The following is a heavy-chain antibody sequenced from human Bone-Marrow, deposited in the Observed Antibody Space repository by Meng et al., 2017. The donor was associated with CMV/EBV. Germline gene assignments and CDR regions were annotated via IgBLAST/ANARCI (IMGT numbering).Heavy chain of an antibody. V-gene: IGHV4-59*01. J-gene: IGHJ4*02. CDR1: GGSFSGYY. D-gene: IGHD2-2*01. Sequence: GSLRLSCAVYGGSFSGYYWSWIRQPPGKGLEWIGYIYYSGSTNYNPSLKSRVTISVDTSKNQFSLKLSSVTAADTAVYYCARDIAYCSSTSCPPDFWGQGTLVTVSS. CDR2: IYYSGST. CDR3: ARDIAYCSSTSCPPDF.